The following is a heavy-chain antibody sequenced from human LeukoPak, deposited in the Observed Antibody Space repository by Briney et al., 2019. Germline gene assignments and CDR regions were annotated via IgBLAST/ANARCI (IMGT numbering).Heavy chain of an antibody. Sequence: NPSETLSLTCTVSGGSISSGGYYWSWIRQHPGKGLEWIGYIYYSGSTYYNPSLKSRVTISVDTSKNQFSLKLSSVTAADTAVYYCAREIGVSGDTAFGYWGQGTLVTVSS. CDR1: GGSISSGGYY. CDR2: IYYSGST. V-gene: IGHV4-31*03. J-gene: IGHJ4*02. CDR3: AREIGVSGDTAFGY. D-gene: IGHD5-18*01.